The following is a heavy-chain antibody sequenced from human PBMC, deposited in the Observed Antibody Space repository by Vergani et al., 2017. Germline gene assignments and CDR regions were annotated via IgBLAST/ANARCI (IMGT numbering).Heavy chain of an antibody. CDR1: GGKGRRYL. CDR3: AKDRSPFGTVVPDY. J-gene: IGHJ4*02. V-gene: IGHV3-7*01. D-gene: IGHD1-26*01. CDR2: RKQDGSEK. Sequence: EVQLVESGGGLGQPGGGRRREGEEEGGKGRRYLRRWGRKEAGKGLEWGAKRKQDGSEKYYVDSVKGRFTISRDNAKNSLYLQMNSLRAEDTAVYYCAKDRSPFGTVVPDYWGQGTLVTVSS.